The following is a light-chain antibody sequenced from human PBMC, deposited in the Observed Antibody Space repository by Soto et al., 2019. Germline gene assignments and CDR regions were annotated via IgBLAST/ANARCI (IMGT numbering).Light chain of an antibody. V-gene: IGKV3-11*01. Sequence: EIVWTQSPATLSLSPGGRATLSCRASQSVSSYLAWYQQKPGQAPRLLIYDASNRATGIPARFSGSGSGTDFTLTISSLEPEDFAVYYCQQRSSWPSTFGQGTKVDIK. J-gene: IGKJ1*01. CDR2: DAS. CDR3: QQRSSWPST. CDR1: QSVSSY.